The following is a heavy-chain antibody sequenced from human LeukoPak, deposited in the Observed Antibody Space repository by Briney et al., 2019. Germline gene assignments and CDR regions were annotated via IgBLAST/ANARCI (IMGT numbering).Heavy chain of an antibody. Sequence: RTGGSLRLSCAASGFTFSDYYMSWIRQAPGKGLEWVSYISSSGSTIYYADPVKGRFTISRDNAKNSLYLQMNSLRAEDTAIYYCAINPTPSSGWGQGTLVTVSS. CDR1: GFTFSDYY. D-gene: IGHD6-19*01. V-gene: IGHV3-11*01. J-gene: IGHJ4*02. CDR3: AINPTPSSG. CDR2: ISSSGSTI.